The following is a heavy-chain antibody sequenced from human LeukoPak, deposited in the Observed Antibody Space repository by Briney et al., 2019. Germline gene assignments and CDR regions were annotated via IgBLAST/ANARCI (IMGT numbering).Heavy chain of an antibody. CDR2: IWYDGSNK. CDR3: SRRFDC. V-gene: IGHV3-33*01. Sequence: PGGSLRLSCAASGFTFSSYGMHWVRQAPGKGLEWVAVIWYDGSNKYYADSVKGRFTISRDNAKNSLDLQMNSLRDEDTAVYYCSRRFDCWGQGTLVTVSP. J-gene: IGHJ4*02. CDR1: GFTFSSYG.